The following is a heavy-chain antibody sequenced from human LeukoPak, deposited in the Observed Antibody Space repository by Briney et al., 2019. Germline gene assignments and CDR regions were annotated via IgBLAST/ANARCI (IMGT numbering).Heavy chain of an antibody. V-gene: IGHV1-69*04. CDR3: ARDFGRVLYCSGGSCYPRHYGMDV. CDR1: GGTFSSYT. D-gene: IGHD2-15*01. CDR2: IIPILGIA. Sequence: ASVKVSCKASGGTFSSYTISWVRQAPGQGLEWIGRIIPILGIANYAQKFQGRVTITADKSTSTAYMELSSLRSEDTAVYYCARDFGRVLYCSGGSCYPRHYGMDVWGQGTTVTVSS. J-gene: IGHJ6*02.